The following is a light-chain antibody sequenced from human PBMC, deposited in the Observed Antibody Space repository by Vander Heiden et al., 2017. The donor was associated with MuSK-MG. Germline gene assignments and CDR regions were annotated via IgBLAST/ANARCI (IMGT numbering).Light chain of an antibody. CDR1: QDISKY. V-gene: IGKV1-33*01. CDR2: DAS. CDR3: QQFDNLPFT. J-gene: IGKJ3*01. Sequence: DIQITQSPPSLSASVGDRVTSTCQASQDISKYINWYQQKAGKANNLLIYDASNLETGVPSRFSGSGSGTHFTFTISSLQPEDIATYYCQQFDNLPFTFGPGTKVEIK.